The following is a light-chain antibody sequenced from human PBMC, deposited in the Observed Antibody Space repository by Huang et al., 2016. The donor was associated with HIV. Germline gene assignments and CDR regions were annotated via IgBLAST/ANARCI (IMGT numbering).Light chain of an antibody. CDR3: QQFGSSPPYS. CDR2: RAS. Sequence: EILLTQSPDTLSLSPGERATLAGRASQGVNNNYLAWYQRKPGQPPRLPIYRASTRATGIPDRFSGSGSGTDFTLTISRLEPDDFAVYYCQQFGSSPPYSFGQGTKLEIK. CDR1: QGVNNNY. J-gene: IGKJ2*03. V-gene: IGKV3-20*01.